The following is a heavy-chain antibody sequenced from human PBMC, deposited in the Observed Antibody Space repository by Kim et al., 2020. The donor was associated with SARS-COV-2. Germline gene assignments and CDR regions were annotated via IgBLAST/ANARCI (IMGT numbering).Heavy chain of an antibody. J-gene: IGHJ4*02. V-gene: IGHV5-51*01. D-gene: IGHD2-2*01. CDR3: ARHCGTSCQIDY. Sequence: YSPSFQGQVTSAADKSISTAYLQWSSLKASDTAMYYCARHCGTSCQIDYWGQGTLVTVSS.